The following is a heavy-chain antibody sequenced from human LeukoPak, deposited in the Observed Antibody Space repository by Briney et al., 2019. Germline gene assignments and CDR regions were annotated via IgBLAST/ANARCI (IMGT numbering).Heavy chain of an antibody. Sequence: GGSLRLSCEASGFTFSHYGIHRVRQTPGKGLEWVAAISSDGVEKHYADSVKGRLTISRDNSKSTLYLQMNSLRAEDTALYYCAREGHYDILTGYSPVEYYFYYMDVWGKGTTVTVSS. CDR2: ISSDGVEK. D-gene: IGHD3-9*01. V-gene: IGHV3-30*04. CDR1: GFTFSHYG. J-gene: IGHJ6*03. CDR3: AREGHYDILTGYSPVEYYFYYMDV.